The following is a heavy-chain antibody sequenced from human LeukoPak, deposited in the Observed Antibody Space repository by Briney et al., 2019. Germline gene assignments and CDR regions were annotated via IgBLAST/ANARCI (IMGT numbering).Heavy chain of an antibody. V-gene: IGHV4-38-2*02. CDR2: INHSGST. Sequence: SETLSLTCTVSGYSIRSGFYWSWIRQPPGKGLEWIGEINHSGSTNYNPSLKSRVTVSVDTSKNQFSLKLSSVTAADTAVYYCAREGNDYVWGSYRYTFFDYWGQGTLVTVSS. J-gene: IGHJ4*02. CDR3: AREGNDYVWGSYRYTFFDY. D-gene: IGHD3-16*02. CDR1: GYSIRSGFY.